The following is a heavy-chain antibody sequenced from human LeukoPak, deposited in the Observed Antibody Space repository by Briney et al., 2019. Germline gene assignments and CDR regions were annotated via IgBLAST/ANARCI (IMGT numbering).Heavy chain of an antibody. J-gene: IGHJ4*02. CDR3: ARGGGGSRNTPVDY. D-gene: IGHD2-15*01. V-gene: IGHV4-30-2*01. CDR1: GGSISSGGYS. CDR2: IYHSGST. Sequence: SQTLSLTCAVSGGSISSGGYSWSWIRQPPGKGLEWIGYIYHSGSTYYNPSLKSRVTISVDRSKNQFSLKLSSVTAADTAVYYCARGGGGSRNTPVDYWGQGTLVTVSS.